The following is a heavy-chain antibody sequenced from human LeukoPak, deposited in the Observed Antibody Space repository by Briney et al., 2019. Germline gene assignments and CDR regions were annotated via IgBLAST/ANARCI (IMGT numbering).Heavy chain of an antibody. CDR3: ARDSYYGSGSEDY. V-gene: IGHV1-8*01. CDR1: GYTFTSYD. J-gene: IGHJ4*02. D-gene: IGHD3-10*01. Sequence: GASVKVSCKASGYTFTSYDINWVRQATGQGLEWMGWMNPNSGNTGYVQKFQGRVTMTGNTSISTAYMELSSLRSEDTAVYYCARDSYYGSGSEDYWGQGTLVTVSS. CDR2: MNPNSGNT.